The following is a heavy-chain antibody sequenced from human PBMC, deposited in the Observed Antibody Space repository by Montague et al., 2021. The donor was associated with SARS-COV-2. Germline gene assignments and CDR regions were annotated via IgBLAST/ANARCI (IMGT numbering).Heavy chain of an antibody. D-gene: IGHD6-6*01. CDR2: ISSGSAYI. Sequence: SLRLSCAAAGFTFSTSSMNWVRQTPGKRPEWVLAISSGSAYIYYSDSVKGRFTISRDDAENSLYLQMTSLRVEDTAVYYCSRDSGKQLVRDWGQGTLVTVST. CDR1: GFTFSTSS. J-gene: IGHJ4*02. CDR3: SRDSGKQLVRD. V-gene: IGHV3-21*03.